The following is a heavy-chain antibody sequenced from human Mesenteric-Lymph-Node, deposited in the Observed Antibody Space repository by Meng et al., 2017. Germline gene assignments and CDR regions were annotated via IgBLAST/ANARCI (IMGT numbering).Heavy chain of an antibody. J-gene: IGHJ4*02. CDR1: GFTFGSYD. CDR3: ARVIGGYGAGLLDY. D-gene: IGHD5-12*01. Sequence: GESLKISCAASGFTFGSYDMSWVRQAPGKGLEWVSSVTGSGGSTFYADSVKGRFTISRDNSKNTLYLQMNSLRAEDTAVYYCARVIGGYGAGLLDYWGQGTLVTVSS. CDR2: VTGSGGST. V-gene: IGHV3-23*01.